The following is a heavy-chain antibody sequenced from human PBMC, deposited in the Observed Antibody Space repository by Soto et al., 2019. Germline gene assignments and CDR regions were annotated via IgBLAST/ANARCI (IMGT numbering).Heavy chain of an antibody. CDR1: GYTFTSYY. V-gene: IGHV1-46*03. CDR2: INPSGGST. CDR3: ARGPPISYDYGDVRYPVNFDY. J-gene: IGHJ4*02. D-gene: IGHD4-17*01. Sequence: ASVKVSCKASGYTFTSYYMHWVRQAPGQGLEWMGIINPSGGSTSYAQKFQGRVTMTRDTSTSTVYMELSSLRSEDTAVYYCARGPPISYDYGDVRYPVNFDYWGQGTLVTVSS.